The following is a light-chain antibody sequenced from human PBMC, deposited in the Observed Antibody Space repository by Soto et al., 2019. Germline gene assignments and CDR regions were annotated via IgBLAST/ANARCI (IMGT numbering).Light chain of an antibody. CDR2: DAS. V-gene: IGKV1-5*01. J-gene: IGKJ1*01. CDR1: QSISSW. Sequence: DIQMTQSPSTLSASVGDRVTITCRASQSISSWLAWYQQKPGKAPKLPIYDASSLESGVPSRFSGSGSGTEFTLTISSLQPDDFATYYCQQYNSYSPETFGQGTKVEIK. CDR3: QQYNSYSPET.